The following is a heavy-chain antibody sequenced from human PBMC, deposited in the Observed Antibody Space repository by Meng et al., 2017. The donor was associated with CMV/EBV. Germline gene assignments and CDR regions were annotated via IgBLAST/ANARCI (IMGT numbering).Heavy chain of an antibody. V-gene: IGHV1-58*01. CDR2: IVVGSGNT. CDR1: GFTFTSSA. D-gene: IGHD5-18*01. Sequence: SVNVSCKASGFTFTSSAVQWVRQARGQRLEWIGWIVVGSGNTNYAQKFQERVTITRDMSTSTAYMELSSLRSEDTAVYYCAAAPYTASDAFDIWGQGTMVTVSS. CDR3: AAAPYTASDAFDI. J-gene: IGHJ3*02.